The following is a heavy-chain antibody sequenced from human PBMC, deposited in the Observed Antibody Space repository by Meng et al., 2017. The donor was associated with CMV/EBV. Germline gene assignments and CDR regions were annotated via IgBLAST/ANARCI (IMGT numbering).Heavy chain of an antibody. V-gene: IGHV3-74*01. J-gene: IGHJ4*02. CDR1: GFTFSSYW. CDR3: ASPPGYSSGWYLN. D-gene: IGHD6-19*01. CDR2: INSDGSST. Sequence: ASGFTFSSYWMHWVRQAPGKGLVWVSRINSDGSSTSYADSVKGRFTISRDNAKNTLYLQMNSLRADDTAVYYCASPPGYSSGWYLNWGQGTLVPSPQ.